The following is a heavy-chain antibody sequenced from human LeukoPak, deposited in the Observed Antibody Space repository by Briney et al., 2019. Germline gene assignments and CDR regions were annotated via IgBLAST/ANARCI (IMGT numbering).Heavy chain of an antibody. CDR3: ARPHMVRGVISS. J-gene: IGHJ4*02. CDR2: IYYSGTT. D-gene: IGHD3-10*01. Sequence: SETLSLTCTVSGGSISSRNYYWGWIRQPLGKGLEWIGSIYYSGTTYYNPSLKSRVSINVDTSKNQFSLKLSSVTAADTAVYYCARPHMVRGVISSWGQGTLVTVSS. CDR1: GGSISSRNYY. V-gene: IGHV4-39*01.